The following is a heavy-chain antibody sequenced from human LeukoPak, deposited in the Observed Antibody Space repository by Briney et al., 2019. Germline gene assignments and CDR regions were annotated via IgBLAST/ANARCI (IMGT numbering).Heavy chain of an antibody. Sequence: PGGSLRLSCAASGFTVGTFYMNWVRQAPGKGLEWVSILYSGETTYYADSVKGRFLVSRDNSKNMLYLQMNALRAEDTAVYYCARVGDHFHWYLGLWGRGTVVTVS. CDR1: GFTVGTFY. CDR3: ARVGDHFHWYLGL. CDR2: LYSGETT. V-gene: IGHV3-53*01. J-gene: IGHJ2*01. D-gene: IGHD3-3*02.